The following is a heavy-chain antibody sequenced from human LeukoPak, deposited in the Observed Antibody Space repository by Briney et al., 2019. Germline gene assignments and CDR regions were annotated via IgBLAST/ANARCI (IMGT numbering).Heavy chain of an antibody. CDR3: ARESGYHGSGFDP. Sequence: GGSLRLSCAASGFTFSSYWMHWVRHGPGKGLVWVSRIKSDGSSTSYADSVKGRFTISRDNAKNTLYLQMDSLRDEDTAVYYCARESGYHGSGFDPWGQGTLVTVSS. CDR2: IKSDGSST. V-gene: IGHV3-74*01. J-gene: IGHJ5*02. CDR1: GFTFSSYW. D-gene: IGHD3-10*01.